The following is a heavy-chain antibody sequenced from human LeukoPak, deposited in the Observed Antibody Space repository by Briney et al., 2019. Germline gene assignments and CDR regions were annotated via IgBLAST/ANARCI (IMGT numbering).Heavy chain of an antibody. CDR1: GGSISSSSYY. CDR2: IYYSGST. J-gene: IGHJ5*02. CDR3: ARIGDYDFWSGYPSGWFDP. V-gene: IGHV4-39*07. Sequence: SETLSLTCTASGGSISSSSYYWGWIRQPPGKGLEWIGSIYYSGSTYYNPSLKSRVTISVDTSKNQFSLKLSSVTAADTAVYYCARIGDYDFWSGYPSGWFDPWGQGTLVTVSS. D-gene: IGHD3-3*01.